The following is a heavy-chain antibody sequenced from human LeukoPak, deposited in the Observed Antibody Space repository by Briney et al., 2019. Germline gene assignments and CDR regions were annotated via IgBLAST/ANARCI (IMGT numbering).Heavy chain of an antibody. D-gene: IGHD3-22*01. CDR1: GFSLSTSGMC. J-gene: IGHJ4*02. V-gene: IGHV2-70*11. CDR3: ARLRSSGYYYLFDY. CDR2: IDWDDDK. Sequence: RSQTLTLTCTFSGFSLSTSGMCVSWIRQPPGKALEWLARIDWDDDKYYSTSLKTRLTISKDPSKNQVVLTMTNMDPVDTATYYCARLRSSGYYYLFDYRGQGTLVTVSS.